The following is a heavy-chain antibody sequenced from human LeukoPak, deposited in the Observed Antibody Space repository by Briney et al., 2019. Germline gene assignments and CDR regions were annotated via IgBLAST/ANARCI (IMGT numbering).Heavy chain of an antibody. CDR1: GYTFTGYY. CDR2: INPNSGGT. D-gene: IGHD3-22*01. CDR3: ARDPRRSYYYDSSGYYSDY. V-gene: IGHV1-2*02. J-gene: IGHJ4*02. Sequence: ASVKVSCKASGYTFTGYYMHWVRQAPGQGLEWMGWINPNSGGTNYAQKFQGRVTMTRDTSISTAYMELSRLRSDDTAVYYCARDPRRSYYYDSSGYYSDYWGLGTLVTVSS.